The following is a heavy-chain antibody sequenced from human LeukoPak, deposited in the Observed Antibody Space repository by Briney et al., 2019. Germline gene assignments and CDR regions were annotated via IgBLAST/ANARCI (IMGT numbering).Heavy chain of an antibody. Sequence: GGSLRLSCAASGFTFNNFAMTWVRQAPGKGLEWVSSILGSGDGTSYVDSVKGRFTISRDNFKNTMYLQMNSLRAEDTALYFCAKGKAADNLAWFDPWGQGTLVTVSS. CDR1: GFTFNNFA. CDR3: AKGKAADNLAWFDP. J-gene: IGHJ5*02. CDR2: ILGSGDGT. D-gene: IGHD6-25*01. V-gene: IGHV3-23*01.